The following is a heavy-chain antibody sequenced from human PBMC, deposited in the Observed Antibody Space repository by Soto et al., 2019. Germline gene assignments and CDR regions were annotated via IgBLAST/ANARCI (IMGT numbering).Heavy chain of an antibody. Sequence: SGPTLVNPKQTLILTCAFSGFSLSREGMSVSWIRQPPGKALEFLALIDWEEEKFYSPSLRTRLTVSKDTSKSQVVLTLTNVDPVDTATYYCTRSNNWNYEYYFDYWGQGTLVTVYS. J-gene: IGHJ4*02. CDR3: TRSNNWNYEYYFDY. CDR2: IDWEEEK. D-gene: IGHD1-7*01. V-gene: IGHV2-70*01. CDR1: GFSLSREGMS.